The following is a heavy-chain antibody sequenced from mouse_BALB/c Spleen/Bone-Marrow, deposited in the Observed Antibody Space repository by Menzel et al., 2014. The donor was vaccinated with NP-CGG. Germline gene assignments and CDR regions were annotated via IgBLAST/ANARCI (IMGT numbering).Heavy chain of an antibody. J-gene: IGHJ3*01. CDR2: IRLKSNNYAT. CDR1: GLTFSNYW. V-gene: IGHV6-6*02. CDR3: TDYSWFPY. D-gene: IGHD1-1*01. Sequence: EVQVVESGGGLVQPGGSMKLSCVASGLTFSNYWMNWVRQSPEKGLEWVAEIRLKSNNYATHYAESVKGRFTISRDDSKSSVYLQMNNLRTEDTGIYYCTDYSWFPYWGQGTLVTVSA.